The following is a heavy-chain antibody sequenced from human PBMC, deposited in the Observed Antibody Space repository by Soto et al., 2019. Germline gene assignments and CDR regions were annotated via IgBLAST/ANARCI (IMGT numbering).Heavy chain of an antibody. CDR3: ARGLIQFLEPNDAFDI. Sequence: ASVKVSCKASGYTFTSYDINWVRQATGQGLEWMGWMNPNSGNTGYAQKFQGRVTMTRNTSISTAYMELSSLRSEDTAVYYCARGLIQFLEPNDAFDIWGQGTMVTVSS. CDR2: MNPNSGNT. J-gene: IGHJ3*02. D-gene: IGHD3-3*01. CDR1: GYTFTSYD. V-gene: IGHV1-8*01.